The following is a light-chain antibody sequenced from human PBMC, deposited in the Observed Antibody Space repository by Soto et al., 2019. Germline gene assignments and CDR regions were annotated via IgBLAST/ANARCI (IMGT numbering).Light chain of an antibody. J-gene: IGKJ1*01. V-gene: IGKV1-6*01. CDR3: LQDYEYPRT. Sequence: AIQMTQSPSSLSASVEDRVTITCRASQGIRTELGWYQQKPGKAPKLLIYGASTLQGGVPSRISGSGSGTDFTLTISSLQPEDFATYYCLQDYEYPRTFGQGTKVEIK. CDR2: GAS. CDR1: QGIRTE.